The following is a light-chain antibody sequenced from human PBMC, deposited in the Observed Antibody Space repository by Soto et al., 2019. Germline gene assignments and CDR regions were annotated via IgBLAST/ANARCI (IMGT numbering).Light chain of an antibody. CDR3: QQYNNWPPGGT. CDR1: QSVGTY. Sequence: EIVMTQSPATLSVSPGERATLSCKASQSVGTYLAWYQQKPGQAPRLLIYGASTRAAGVPARFSGGGSGTEFTLTISSLQSEDFAIYHCQQYNNWPPGGTFGQGTKVEIK. V-gene: IGKV3-15*01. CDR2: GAS. J-gene: IGKJ1*01.